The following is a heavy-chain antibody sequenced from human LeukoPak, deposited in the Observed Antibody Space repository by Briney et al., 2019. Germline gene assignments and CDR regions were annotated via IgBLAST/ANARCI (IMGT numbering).Heavy chain of an antibody. V-gene: IGHV4-59*01. CDR1: GGSISSYY. CDR3: ARVEGVRSSSWYKAGWFDP. J-gene: IGHJ5*02. Sequence: SETLSLTCTVSGGSISSYYWSWIRQPPGKGLEWIGYIYYSGSTNYNPSLKSRVTISVDTSKNQFSLKLSSVTAADTAVYYCARVEGVRSSSWYKAGWFDPWGQGTLVTVSS. CDR2: IYYSGST. D-gene: IGHD6-13*01.